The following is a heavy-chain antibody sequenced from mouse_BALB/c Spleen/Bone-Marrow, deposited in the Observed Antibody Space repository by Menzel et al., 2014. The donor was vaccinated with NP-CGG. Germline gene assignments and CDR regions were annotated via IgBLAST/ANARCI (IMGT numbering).Heavy chain of an antibody. CDR2: INPSTGYT. CDR3: ARYPYYDYDGFAY. Sequence: QVQLQQSGAELAKPGASVKMSCKASGYTFTSYWMHWVKQRPGQGLEWIGYINPSTGYTGYNQKFKDKATLTADKSSSTAYMQLSSLTSEDSAVYYCARYPYYDYDGFAYWGQGTLVTVSA. D-gene: IGHD2-4*01. CDR1: GYTFTSYW. V-gene: IGHV1-7*01. J-gene: IGHJ3*01.